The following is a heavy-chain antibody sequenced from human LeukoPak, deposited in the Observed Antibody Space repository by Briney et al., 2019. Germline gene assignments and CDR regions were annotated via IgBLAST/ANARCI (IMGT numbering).Heavy chain of an antibody. CDR3: ARARSADSSGYFDY. CDR1: GYIFSIYD. Sequence: GGSLRLSCAVSGYIFSIYDVRWLRNSPEKALEWVSDISGSGGSTYYADSVKGRFTISRDNSKNTLYLQMNSLRAEDTALYYCARARSADSSGYFDYWGQGTLVTVSS. V-gene: IGHV3-23*01. J-gene: IGHJ4*02. D-gene: IGHD3-22*01. CDR2: ISGSGGST.